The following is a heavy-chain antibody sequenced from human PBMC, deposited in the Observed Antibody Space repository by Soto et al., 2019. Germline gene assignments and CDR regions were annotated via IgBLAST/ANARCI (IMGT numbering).Heavy chain of an antibody. CDR2: INGDNGNT. CDR3: ARRVVTATVDAFDI. V-gene: IGHV1-3*01. CDR1: GYTFITYA. J-gene: IGHJ3*02. Sequence: ASVKVSCKASGYTFITYAMHWVRQAPGQRLEWMGWINGDNGNTKYSQKFQGRVTITRDTSASTAYMELSSLRSEDTAVYYCARRVVTATVDAFDIWGQGTTVTVSS. D-gene: IGHD2-15*01.